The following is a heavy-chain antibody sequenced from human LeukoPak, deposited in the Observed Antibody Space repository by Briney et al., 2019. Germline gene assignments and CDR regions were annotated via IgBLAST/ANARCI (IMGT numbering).Heavy chain of an antibody. D-gene: IGHD3-10*01. V-gene: IGHV4-4*07. J-gene: IGHJ3*02. Sequence: SETLSLTCTVSGGSISSCYWSWIRQPAGKGLEWIGRIYTSGSTNYNPSLKSRVTMSVDTSKNQFSLKLSSVTAADTAVYYCARDQVLLWFGESSGDAFDIWGQGTMVTVSS. CDR1: GGSISSCY. CDR2: IYTSGST. CDR3: ARDQVLLWFGESSGDAFDI.